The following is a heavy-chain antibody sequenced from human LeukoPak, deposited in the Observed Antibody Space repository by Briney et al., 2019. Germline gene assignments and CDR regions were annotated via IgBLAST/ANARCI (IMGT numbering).Heavy chain of an antibody. Sequence: RGESLEISCKGSAYIFSDYWIGWVRPVPGRGLEWMGIIYPRDSQTRYSPSFQGQVTISADKSINTAYLQWGSLRASDTAIYYCAWTYAGSYRWDYWGQVTLVTVSS. CDR1: AYIFSDYW. V-gene: IGHV5-51*01. J-gene: IGHJ4*02. CDR3: AWTYAGSYRWDY. D-gene: IGHD1-26*01. CDR2: IYPRDSQT.